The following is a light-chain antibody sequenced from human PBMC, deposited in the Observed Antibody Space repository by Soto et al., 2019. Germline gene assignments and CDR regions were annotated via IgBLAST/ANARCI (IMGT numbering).Light chain of an antibody. CDR3: SSYSITTTLVV. Sequence: QSALTQPASVSGSPGQSITISCTGTSSDVGGYNYVSWYQQHPGKAPKLMIYDVSNRLSGVSNRFSGTKSGNTASLTISGLQAEDEADYYCSSYSITTTLVVFGGGTKVTVL. V-gene: IGLV2-14*01. CDR1: SSDVGGYNY. J-gene: IGLJ2*01. CDR2: DVS.